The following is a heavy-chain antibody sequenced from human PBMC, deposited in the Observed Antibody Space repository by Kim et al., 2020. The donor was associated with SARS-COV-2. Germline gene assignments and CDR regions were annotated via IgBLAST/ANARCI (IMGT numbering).Heavy chain of an antibody. CDR1: GFTFSDYY. CDR3: TSVYTARGNYGMDV. Sequence: GGSLRLSCAASGFTFSDYYMDWVRQAQGKGLEWVGRSRNKVNSYSTEYAASVKGRFIISRDDSKKSLYLQMSSLQTEATGVYYCTSVYTARGNYGMDVWGQGTTVTVSS. J-gene: IGHJ6*02. CDR2: SRNKVNSYST. D-gene: IGHD2-21*02. V-gene: IGHV3-72*01.